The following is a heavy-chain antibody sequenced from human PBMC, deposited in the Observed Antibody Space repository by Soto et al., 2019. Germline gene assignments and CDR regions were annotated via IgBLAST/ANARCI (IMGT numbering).Heavy chain of an antibody. CDR1: GYTFTSYA. CDR3: ARKGSSQREGYYFDY. Sequence: ASVKVSCKASGYTFTSYAMHWVRQAPGQRLEWMGWINAGNGNTEYSQKFQGRVTITRDTSASTAYMEMSSLRSEDTAVYYCARKGSSQREGYYFDYWGQGTLVTVSS. V-gene: IGHV1-3*01. D-gene: IGHD6-13*01. J-gene: IGHJ4*02. CDR2: INAGNGNT.